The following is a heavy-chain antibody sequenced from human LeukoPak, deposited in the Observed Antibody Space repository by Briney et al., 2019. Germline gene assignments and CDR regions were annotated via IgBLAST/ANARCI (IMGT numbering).Heavy chain of an antibody. D-gene: IGHD5-24*01. J-gene: IGHJ4*02. V-gene: IGHV3-7*01. CDR3: ARVRRLFKNGYNQFDY. CDR2: IKEDGSEK. Sequence: GGSLRLSCAASGFTFSSYWMGWVRQAPGKGLVWVANIKEDGSEKYYVDSVKGRFTISRDNAKNSLYLQMNSLRAEDTAVYYCARVRRLFKNGYNQFDYWGQGTLVTVSS. CDR1: GFTFSSYW.